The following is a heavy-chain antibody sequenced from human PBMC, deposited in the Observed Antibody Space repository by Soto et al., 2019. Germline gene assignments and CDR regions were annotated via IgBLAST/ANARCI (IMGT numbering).Heavy chain of an antibody. CDR2: ISYDGSNK. D-gene: IGHD4-17*01. J-gene: IGHJ6*02. CDR1: GFTFSSDA. V-gene: IGHV3-30-3*01. CDR3: ARDTAIGPRSSYCDFGMDV. Sequence: PGGSRRLSCAAAGFTFSSDAMHWVRQAPGKGLEWVAVISYDGSNKYYADPVKGRFTISRDNSTNTLYLQMNSLRAEDTAVYYCARDTAIGPRSSYCDFGMDVSGQGPAVTVSS.